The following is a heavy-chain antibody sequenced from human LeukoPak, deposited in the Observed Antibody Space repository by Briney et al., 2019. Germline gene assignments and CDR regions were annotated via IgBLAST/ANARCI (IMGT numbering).Heavy chain of an antibody. Sequence: PGGSLRLSCAASGFTFSSYWMSWVRQAPGKGLEWVANIKQDGSEKYYVDSVKGRFTISRDNAKNSLYLQMNSLRAEDTAVYYCARENGRASGAFDIWGQGTMVTVSS. J-gene: IGHJ3*02. V-gene: IGHV3-7*01. D-gene: IGHD3-10*01. CDR2: IKQDGSEK. CDR3: ARENGRASGAFDI. CDR1: GFTFSSYW.